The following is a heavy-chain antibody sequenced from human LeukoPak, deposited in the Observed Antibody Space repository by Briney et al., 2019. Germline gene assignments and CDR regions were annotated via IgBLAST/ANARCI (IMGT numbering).Heavy chain of an antibody. D-gene: IGHD1-14*01. CDR2: ISSSGSTI. J-gene: IGHJ3*02. V-gene: IGHV3-11*04. Sequence: PGGSLRLSCAASGFTFSDYYMSWIRQAPGKGLEWVSYISSSGSTIYYADSVKGRFTISRDNAKNSLYLQMNSLRAEDTAVYYCASPPENMGGSAFDIWGQGTMVTVSS. CDR1: GFTFSDYY. CDR3: ASPPENMGGSAFDI.